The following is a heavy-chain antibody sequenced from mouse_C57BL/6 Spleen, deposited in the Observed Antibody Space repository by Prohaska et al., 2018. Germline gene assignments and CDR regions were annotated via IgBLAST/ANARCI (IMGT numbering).Heavy chain of an antibody. Sequence: HGKRLEWIGDINPNNGGTSYNQKFKGKATLTVDKSSSTAYMELRSLTSEDSAVYYCAKGSNYVDWGQGTTRTVSS. D-gene: IGHD2-5*01. V-gene: IGHV1-26*01. CDR2: INPNNGGT. CDR3: AKGSNYVD. J-gene: IGHJ2*01.